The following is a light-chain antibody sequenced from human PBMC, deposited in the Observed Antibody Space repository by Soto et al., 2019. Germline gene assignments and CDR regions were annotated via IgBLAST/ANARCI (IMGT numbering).Light chain of an antibody. V-gene: IGKV1-5*03. CDR1: QTISSW. CDR3: QHYYSYSQA. J-gene: IGKJ1*01. CDR2: KAS. Sequence: DIQMTQSPSTLSGSVGDRVTITCRASQTISSWLAWYQQKPGKAPKLLIYKASTIKSGVPSRFSGSGSGTEFTLTISSLQPDDFATYYCQHYYSYSQAFGQWTKVDIK.